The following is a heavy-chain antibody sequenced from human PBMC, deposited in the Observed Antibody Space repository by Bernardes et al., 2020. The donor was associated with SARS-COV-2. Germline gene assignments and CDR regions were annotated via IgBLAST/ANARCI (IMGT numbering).Heavy chain of an antibody. CDR1: GGPFPSGCSY. V-gene: IGHV4-31*03. J-gene: IGHJ3*01. CDR2: IYYTGRT. D-gene: IGHD3-22*01. CDR3: AGDLNDYYDSSGYTHDAYAS. Sequence: SETLSLTCIVSGGPFPSGCSYWSWIRQLPGQGLEWNGNIYYTGRTYYNPSLKSRVTMSVDTSKNQFSLQLTSVTAADTAVYFCAGDLNDYYDSSGYTHDAYASWGRGTMVTVSS.